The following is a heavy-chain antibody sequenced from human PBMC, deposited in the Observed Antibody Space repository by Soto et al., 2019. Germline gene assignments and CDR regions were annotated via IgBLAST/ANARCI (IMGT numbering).Heavy chain of an antibody. J-gene: IGHJ6*02. CDR1: GFTFSNAW. CDR3: ARDQYYGSGSYYPNYYYYGMDV. CDR2: IWYDGSNK. Sequence: GGSLRLSCAASGFTFSNAWINWVRQAPGKGLEWVAVIWYDGSNKYYADSVKGRFTISRDNSKNTLYLQMNSLRAEDTAVYYCARDQYYGSGSYYPNYYYYGMDVWGQGTTVTVSS. D-gene: IGHD3-10*01. V-gene: IGHV3-33*08.